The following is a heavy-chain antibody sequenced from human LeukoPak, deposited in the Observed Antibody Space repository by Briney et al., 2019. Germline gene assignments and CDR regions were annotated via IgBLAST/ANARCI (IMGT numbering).Heavy chain of an antibody. CDR2: IYYSGST. CDR1: GGSISSSSYY. Sequence: TSETLSLTCTVSGGSISSSSYYWGWIRQPPGKGLEWIGSIYYSGSTYYNPSLKSRVTISVDTSKNQFSLKLSSVTAADTPVYYCARSTAARFPDVFDYWGQGTLVTVSS. J-gene: IGHJ4*02. V-gene: IGHV4-39*01. D-gene: IGHD6-6*01. CDR3: ARSTAARFPDVFDY.